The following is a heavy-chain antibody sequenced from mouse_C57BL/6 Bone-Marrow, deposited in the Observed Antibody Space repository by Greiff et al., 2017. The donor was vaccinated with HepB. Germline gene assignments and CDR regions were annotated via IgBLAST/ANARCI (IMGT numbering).Heavy chain of an antibody. CDR1: GFTFSDAW. CDR2: IRNKANNHAT. D-gene: IGHD2-2*01. J-gene: IGHJ3*01. CDR3: TQIYYGYDGLFAY. Sequence: EVTVVESGGGLVQPGGSMKLSCAASGFTFSDAWMDWVRQSPEKGLEWVAEIRNKANNHATYYAESVRGRFTISRDDSKSSVYLQMNSLRAEDTGIYYCTQIYYGYDGLFAYWGQGTLVTVSA. V-gene: IGHV6-6*01.